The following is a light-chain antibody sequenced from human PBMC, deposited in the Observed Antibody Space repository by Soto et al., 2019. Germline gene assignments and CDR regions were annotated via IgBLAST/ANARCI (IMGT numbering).Light chain of an antibody. V-gene: IGKV1-27*01. CDR2: AAS. J-gene: IGKJ5*01. CDR1: QGIRND. Sequence: DIQMTQSPSSLSASVGDRVTITCRASQGIRNDLARYQQKPGKVPELLIYAASTLQSGAPSRFSGSGSGTDFILTISSLQPEDVATYYCQKYNSAPHTFGQGTRLEIK. CDR3: QKYNSAPHT.